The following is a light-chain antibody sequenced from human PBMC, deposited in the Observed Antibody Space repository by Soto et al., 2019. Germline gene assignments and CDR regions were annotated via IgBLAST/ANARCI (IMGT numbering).Light chain of an antibody. CDR2: AAS. Sequence: IHLTHSPSFLSASVLYRVTITFLASQGISSYLAWYQQKPGKAPKLLIYAASTLQSGVPSRFSGSGSGTEFTLTISSLQPEDFATYYCQQLNSYPRTSGQGTKVDIK. J-gene: IGKJ1*01. CDR3: QQLNSYPRT. V-gene: IGKV1-9*01. CDR1: QGISSY.